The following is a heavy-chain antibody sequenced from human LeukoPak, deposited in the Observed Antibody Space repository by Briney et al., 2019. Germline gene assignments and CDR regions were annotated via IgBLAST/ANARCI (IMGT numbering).Heavy chain of an antibody. CDR1: GLSFSNAW. J-gene: IGHJ5*02. Sequence: PGGSLRLSCEASGLSFSNAWMSWVRQAPGKGLEWVGRIKSKIDGGTSIYAAPVKGRFTISRDDSKNSLYLQMNSRKTEDTAVYYCTTDDGYNMYNWFDPWGQGTLVTVSS. D-gene: IGHD5-24*01. CDR3: TTDDGYNMYNWFDP. CDR2: IKSKIDGGTS. V-gene: IGHV3-15*01.